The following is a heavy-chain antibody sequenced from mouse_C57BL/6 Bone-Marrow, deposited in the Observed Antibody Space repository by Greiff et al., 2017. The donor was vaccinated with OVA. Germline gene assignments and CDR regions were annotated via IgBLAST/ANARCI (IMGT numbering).Heavy chain of an antibody. Sequence: VQLQQSGPVLVKPGASVKMSCKASGYTFTDYYMNWVKQSHGKSLEWIGVINPYNGGTSYNQKFKGKATLTVDKSSSTSYMELNSLTSEASAVYYCALYYGTPAWFAYWGQGTLVTVSA. J-gene: IGHJ3*01. CDR3: ALYYGTPAWFAY. V-gene: IGHV1-19*01. CDR2: INPYNGGT. D-gene: IGHD2-1*01. CDR1: GYTFTDYY.